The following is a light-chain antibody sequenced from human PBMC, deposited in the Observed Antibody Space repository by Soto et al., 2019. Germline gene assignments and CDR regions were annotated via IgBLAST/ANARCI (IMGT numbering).Light chain of an antibody. V-gene: IGKV3-11*01. Sequence: EIVLTQSPATLSLSPGEIATLSCRASQSVSSYLAWYQQKPGQAPRLLIYDASNRAPGIPARFSGSGSGTAFTLTISSLEPEDFAVYYCQQRSKWPRTFGQGTRVEIK. CDR2: DAS. J-gene: IGKJ1*01. CDR1: QSVSSY. CDR3: QQRSKWPRT.